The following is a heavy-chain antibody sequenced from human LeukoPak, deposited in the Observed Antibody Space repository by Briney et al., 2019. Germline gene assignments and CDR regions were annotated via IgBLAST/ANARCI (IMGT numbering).Heavy chain of an antibody. J-gene: IGHJ6*03. Sequence: SETPSLTCTVSGGSISSYYWSWIRQPAGKGLEWIGRIYTSGSTNYNPSLKSRVTMSVDTSKNQFSLKLSSVTAADTAVYYCAREAIAAAGTYYYYYMDVWGKGTTVTISS. CDR3: AREAIAAAGTYYYYYMDV. V-gene: IGHV4-4*07. D-gene: IGHD6-13*01. CDR2: IYTSGST. CDR1: GGSISSYY.